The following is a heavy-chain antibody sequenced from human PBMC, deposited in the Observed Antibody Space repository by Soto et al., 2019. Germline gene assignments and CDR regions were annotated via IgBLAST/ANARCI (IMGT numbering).Heavy chain of an antibody. V-gene: IGHV4-61*01. D-gene: IGHD3-22*01. Sequence: QVQLQESGPGLVKPSETLSLICTVSGGSVSSSSYYWSWIRQPPGKRPEWIGYFHYSGNPKYNPSLKSRVTISADTSKNQFSLKLSSVSAADTAVYYCARDLNYFDSSSGYYGNWFDPWGPGTLVTVSS. CDR1: GGSVSSSSYY. CDR2: FHYSGNP. CDR3: ARDLNYFDSSSGYYGNWFDP. J-gene: IGHJ5*02.